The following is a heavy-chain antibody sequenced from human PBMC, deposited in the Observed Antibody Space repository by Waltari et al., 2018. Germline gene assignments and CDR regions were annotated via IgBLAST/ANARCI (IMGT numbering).Heavy chain of an antibody. V-gene: IGHV4-38-2*01. CDR2: IYHSGST. CDR1: GYSISSCYS. CDR3: AKPGIHSSYDY. D-gene: IGHD6-13*01. J-gene: IGHJ4*02. Sequence: QVQLQESGPGLVKPSETLSLTCAVSGYSISSCYSWGWIRQPPGKGLEWIGSIYHSGSTYYNPSLKSRVTISVDTSKNQFSLKLSSVTAADTAVYYCAKPGIHSSYDYWGQGTLVTVSS.